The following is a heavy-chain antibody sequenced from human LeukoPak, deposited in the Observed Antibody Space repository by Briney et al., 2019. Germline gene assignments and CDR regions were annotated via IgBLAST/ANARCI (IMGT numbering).Heavy chain of an antibody. CDR1: GYSISSGYY. J-gene: IGHJ2*01. CDR3: ARVDYYDSSGYPGNWYFDL. D-gene: IGHD3-22*01. Sequence: PSETLSLTCAVSGYSISSGYYWGWIRKPPGKGLEWIGSIYHSGSTYYNPSLKSRVTISVDTSKNQFSLKLSSVTAADTAVYYCARVDYYDSSGYPGNWYFDLWGRGTLVTVSS. CDR2: IYHSGST. V-gene: IGHV4-38-2*01.